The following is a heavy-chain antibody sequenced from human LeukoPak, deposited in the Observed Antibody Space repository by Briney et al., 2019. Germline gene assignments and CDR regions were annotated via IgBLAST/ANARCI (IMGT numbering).Heavy chain of an antibody. Sequence: SETLSLTCTVSGGSINNYYWSWIRQPAGRGLEWIGRIYTSGSTNYNPSLKSRVTMSVDTSKNQFSLKLSSVTAADTAVYYCARDFTDSGSSLVYYYYYYMDVWGKGTTVTVSS. J-gene: IGHJ6*03. D-gene: IGHD1-26*01. V-gene: IGHV4-4*07. CDR3: ARDFTDSGSSLVYYYYYYMDV. CDR2: IYTSGST. CDR1: GGSINNYY.